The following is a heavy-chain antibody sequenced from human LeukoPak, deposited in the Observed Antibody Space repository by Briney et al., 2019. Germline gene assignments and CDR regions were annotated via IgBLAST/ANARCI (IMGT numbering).Heavy chain of an antibody. Sequence: SETLSLTCTVSGGSISSSSYYWGWIRQPPGKGLEWIGSIYYSGSTYYNPSLKSRVTISVDTSKNQFSLKLSSVTAADTAVYYCARGGNNWFDPWGQGTLVTVSS. CDR3: ARGGNNWFDP. CDR2: IYYSGST. J-gene: IGHJ5*02. V-gene: IGHV4-39*07. CDR1: GGSISSSSYY.